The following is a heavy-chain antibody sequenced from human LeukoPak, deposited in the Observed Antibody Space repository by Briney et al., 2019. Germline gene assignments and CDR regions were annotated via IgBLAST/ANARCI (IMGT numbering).Heavy chain of an antibody. CDR3: ARDPRGYCSGGSCHKPYYFDY. D-gene: IGHD2-15*01. CDR1: GFTFSSYE. Sequence: GGSLRLSCAASGFTFSSYEMSWVRQAPGKGLEWVSYISSSGTIYYADSVKGRFTISSDNAKNSLYLQMNSLRAEDTAVYYCARDPRGYCSGGSCHKPYYFDYWGQGTLVTVSS. J-gene: IGHJ4*02. CDR2: ISSSGTI. V-gene: IGHV3-48*03.